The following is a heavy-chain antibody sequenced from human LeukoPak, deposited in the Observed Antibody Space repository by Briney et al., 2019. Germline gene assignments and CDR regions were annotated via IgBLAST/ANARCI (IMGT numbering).Heavy chain of an antibody. CDR1: GFTFSNYW. J-gene: IGHJ4*02. Sequence: GGSLRLSCAASGFTFSNYWMHWVRQAPGKGRVWVSRINSDGNTTNYADSVKGRFTISRDFAKNTLYLHMNSLRAEDTAVYYCAIMTTVTYGFDYWGQGTLVTVSS. V-gene: IGHV3-74*01. CDR2: INSDGNTT. CDR3: AIMTTVTYGFDY. D-gene: IGHD4-17*01.